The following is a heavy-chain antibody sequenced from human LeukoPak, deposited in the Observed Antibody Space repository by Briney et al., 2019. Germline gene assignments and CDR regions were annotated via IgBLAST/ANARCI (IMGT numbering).Heavy chain of an antibody. D-gene: IGHD4-11*01. CDR3: ARGPGDYDASDI. J-gene: IGHJ3*02. CDR2: IKENGNEQ. V-gene: IGHV3-7*01. Sequence: GGSLRLSCEASGFLFTSYWMSWVRQAPGKGPEWVAHIKENGNEQYYADSVKGRFTISRDNVKQSLCLQMNNLGVEDTAVYYCARGPGDYDASDIWGQGTMVTVSS. CDR1: GFLFTSYW.